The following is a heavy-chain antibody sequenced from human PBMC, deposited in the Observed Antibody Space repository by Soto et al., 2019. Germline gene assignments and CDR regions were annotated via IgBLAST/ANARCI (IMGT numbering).Heavy chain of an antibody. CDR1: GFSFRNYA. CDR2: ISSGGGST. CDR3: AKLKGGLGRFYGMDA. V-gene: IGHV3-23*04. J-gene: IGHJ6*02. Sequence: DEQLVESGGGSLQPGGSLRLSCAASGFSFRNYAMTWVRQSPGKGLEWVSLISSGGGSTNYAVSVKGRFTISRDNSQNMLYLQMTGLRGEDTALYYCAKLKGGLGRFYGMDAWGQGTMVIVSS. D-gene: IGHD3-3*01.